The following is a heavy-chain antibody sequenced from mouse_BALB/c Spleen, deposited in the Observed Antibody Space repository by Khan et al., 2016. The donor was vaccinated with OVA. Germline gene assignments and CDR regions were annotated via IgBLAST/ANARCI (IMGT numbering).Heavy chain of an antibody. J-gene: IGHJ2*01. CDR3: ARIKKIGATYFDY. Sequence: QVQLQQPGAELVKAGASVKMSCKASGYTFTSYWMHWVKQRLGQGLEWFAETNPTNGRTYYNEKFKSKATLTVDKSSSPASMLLSGPTLEDSAVYYCARIKKIGATYFDYWGQGTTLTVSS. CDR1: GYTFTSYW. CDR2: TNPTNGRT. D-gene: IGHD1-1*01. V-gene: IGHV1S81*02.